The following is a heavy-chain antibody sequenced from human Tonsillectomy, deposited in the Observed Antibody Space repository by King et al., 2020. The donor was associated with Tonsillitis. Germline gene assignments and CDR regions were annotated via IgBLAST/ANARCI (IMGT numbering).Heavy chain of an antibody. CDR3: ARGGDYGDYLDY. CDR1: GGSISSSSYY. CDR2: IYYSGST. V-gene: IGHV4-39*01. Sequence: QLQESGPGLVKPSETLSLTCTVSGGSISSSSYYWGWIRQPPGKGLEWIGSIYYSGSTYYNPSLKSRGTISVDTAKNQFSLKLSSVTAADTAVNYCARGGDYGDYLDYWGQGTLVTVSS. D-gene: IGHD4-17*01. J-gene: IGHJ4*02.